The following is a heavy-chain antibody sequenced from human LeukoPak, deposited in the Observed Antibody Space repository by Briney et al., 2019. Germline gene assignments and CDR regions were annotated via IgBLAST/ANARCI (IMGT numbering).Heavy chain of an antibody. CDR2: IYYSGST. J-gene: IGHJ5*02. CDR1: GGSISSSSYY. CDR3: ARHELAWGAVAGTHWFDP. V-gene: IGHV4-39*01. D-gene: IGHD6-19*01. Sequence: PSETLSLTCTVSGGSISSSSYYWGWIRQPPGKGLEWIGSIYYSGSTYYNPSLKSRVTISVDTSKNQFSLKLSSVTAAGTAVHYCARHELAWGAVAGTHWFDPWGQGTLVTVSS.